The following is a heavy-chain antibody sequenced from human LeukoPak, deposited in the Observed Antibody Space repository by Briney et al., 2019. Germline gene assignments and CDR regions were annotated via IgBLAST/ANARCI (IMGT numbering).Heavy chain of an antibody. CDR2: IYWDDDK. J-gene: IGHJ4*02. CDR3: AHRRQYYDSSGYYPVFDY. CDR1: GFSLSTSGVG. Sequence: SGPTLVKPTQTLTLTCTFSGFSLSTSGVGVGWIRQPPRKALEWLALIYWDDDKRYSPSLKSRLTITKDTSKNQVVLTMTNMDPVDTATYYCAHRRQYYDSSGYYPVFDYWGQGTLVTVSS. V-gene: IGHV2-5*02. D-gene: IGHD3-22*01.